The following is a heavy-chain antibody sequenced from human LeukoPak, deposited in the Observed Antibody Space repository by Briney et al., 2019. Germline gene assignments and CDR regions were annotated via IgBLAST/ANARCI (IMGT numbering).Heavy chain of an antibody. V-gene: IGHV4-59*01. J-gene: IGHJ4*02. D-gene: IGHD1-1*01. CDR1: GDSTNKYF. Sequence: SETLTLTCTVSGDSTNKYFWSWLRQSPGKGLEWIGYSSHSGNTNYNPSLKSRVTISLDKSNNQFSLRLSSVTAADTAVYYCARAGPENLNWRYYIDFWGQGLLVTVSS. CDR2: SSHSGNT. CDR3: ARAGPENLNWRYYIDF.